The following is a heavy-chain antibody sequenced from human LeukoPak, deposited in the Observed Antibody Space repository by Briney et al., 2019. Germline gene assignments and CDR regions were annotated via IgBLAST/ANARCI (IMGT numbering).Heavy chain of an antibody. D-gene: IGHD3-10*01. CDR2: ISSSGRGSTL. CDR3: ARKVSASDH. Sequence: GGSLRLSCAASGFTLSDYYMSWIRQAPGKGLEWVSYISSSGRGSTLYYADSVKGRLTISRDSAKNSLYLQMNNLGAEDTALYYCARKVSASDHWGQGTLVTVSS. J-gene: IGHJ4*02. V-gene: IGHV3-11*01. CDR1: GFTLSDYY.